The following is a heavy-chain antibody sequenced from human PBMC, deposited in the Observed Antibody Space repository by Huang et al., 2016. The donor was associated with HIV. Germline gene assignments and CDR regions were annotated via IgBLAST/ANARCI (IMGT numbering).Heavy chain of an antibody. CDR3: ARLSGGWDPETHAFDV. D-gene: IGHD2-15*01. V-gene: IGHV4-39*01. CDR2: IYYIGNT. J-gene: IGHJ3*01. Sequence: QLQLQESGPGLVTPSETLSLTCIVSGGSISTSNYYLGWLRQPPGKGLEWIGRIYYIGNTDDSPSLKSRVTVSVDTSGNQFSLKLSSVTAADTAIYYGARLSGGWDPETHAFDVWGQGTLVTVSS. CDR1: GGSISTSNYY.